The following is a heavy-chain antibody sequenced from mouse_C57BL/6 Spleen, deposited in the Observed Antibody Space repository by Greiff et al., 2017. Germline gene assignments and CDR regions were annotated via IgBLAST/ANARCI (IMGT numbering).Heavy chain of an antibody. CDR2: IHPNSGST. V-gene: IGHV1-64*01. CDR1: GYTFTSYG. J-gene: IGHJ4*01. CDR3: ASLGSSYAMDV. D-gene: IGHD1-1*01. Sequence: QVQLQQPGAELVKPGASVKLSCKASGYTFTSYGMRWVKQRPGQGLEWIGMIHPNSGSTNYNEKFKSKATLTVDKSSSTAYMQLSSLTSEDSAVYYCASLGSSYAMDVWGQGTSVTVSS.